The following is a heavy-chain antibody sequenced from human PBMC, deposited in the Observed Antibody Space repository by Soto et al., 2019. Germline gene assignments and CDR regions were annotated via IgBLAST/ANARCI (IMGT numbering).Heavy chain of an antibody. Sequence: QVQLVESGGGVVQPGRSLRLSCAASGFTFSSYAMHWVRQAPGKGLEWVAVISVDGSNTYYADSVKGRFTISRDHSKNTLDLQMNSLRAEDTAVYYCGKDTQSGTSGYWGQGTLVTVSS. CDR1: GFTFSSYA. J-gene: IGHJ4*02. CDR2: ISVDGSNT. V-gene: IGHV3-30*18. D-gene: IGHD3-10*01. CDR3: GKDTQSGTSGY.